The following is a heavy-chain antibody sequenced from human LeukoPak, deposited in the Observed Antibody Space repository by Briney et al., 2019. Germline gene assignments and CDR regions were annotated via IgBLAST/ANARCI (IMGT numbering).Heavy chain of an antibody. D-gene: IGHD5-12*01. CDR1: GFTFSDYW. J-gene: IGHJ4*02. CDR3: ARSLKRDIVAIFNY. CDR2: IQPDGSET. V-gene: IGHV3-7*03. Sequence: AGGSLRLSCTASGFTFSDYWMTWVRQAPGKGLEWVANIQPDGSETYYVDSVKGRFTISRDNAKNSLYLQMNSLRAEDTAVYYCARSLKRDIVAIFNYWGQGTLVTVSS.